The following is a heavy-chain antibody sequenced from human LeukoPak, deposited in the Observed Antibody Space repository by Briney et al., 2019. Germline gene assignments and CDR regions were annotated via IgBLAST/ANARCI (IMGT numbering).Heavy chain of an antibody. CDR1: GYTFTSYY. V-gene: IGHV1-46*01. J-gene: IGHJ4*02. D-gene: IGHD3-22*01. CDR3: ARDWGYYYDSSGYYQFSGFDY. Sequence: ASVKVSCKASGYTFTSYYMHWVRQAPGQGLEWMGIINPSGGSTSYAQKFQGRVTMTRDMSTSTVYMELSSLRSEDTAVYYCARDWGYYYDSSGYYQFSGFDYWGQGTLVTVSS. CDR2: INPSGGST.